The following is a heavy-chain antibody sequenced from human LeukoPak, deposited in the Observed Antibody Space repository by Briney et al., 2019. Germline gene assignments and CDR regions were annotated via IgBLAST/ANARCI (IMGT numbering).Heavy chain of an antibody. Sequence: PGGSLRLSCAASGFTVSSNYMSWVRQAPGKGLEWVSVIYSGGSTYYADSVKGRFTISRDNSKNTLYLQMNSLRAEGTAVYYCAGSFSGSFTRPFDYWGQGALVTVSS. J-gene: IGHJ4*02. CDR1: GFTVSSNY. D-gene: IGHD1-26*01. V-gene: IGHV3-53*01. CDR2: IYSGGST. CDR3: AGSFSGSFTRPFDY.